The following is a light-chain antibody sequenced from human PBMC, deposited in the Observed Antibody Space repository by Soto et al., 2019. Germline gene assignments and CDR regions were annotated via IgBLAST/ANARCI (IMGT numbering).Light chain of an antibody. V-gene: IGKV1-5*01. J-gene: IGKJ2*01. CDR3: QQYNDYSPYT. Sequence: DIQMTQSPSTLSASVGDTVTITCRASQTIYTWLAWYQQKPGKAPKVIIYDASTLESGVQSRFSGSGSGTEFTLTISSLQPDDFATYYCQQYNDYSPYTFGQGTKVQI. CDR2: DAS. CDR1: QTIYTW.